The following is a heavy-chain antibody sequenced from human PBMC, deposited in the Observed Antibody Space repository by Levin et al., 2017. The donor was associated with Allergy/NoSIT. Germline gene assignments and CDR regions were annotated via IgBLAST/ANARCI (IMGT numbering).Heavy chain of an antibody. CDR2: ISYDGSNK. J-gene: IGHJ4*02. D-gene: IGHD3-10*01. CDR1: GFTFSSYG. V-gene: IGHV3-30*18. CDR3: AKVWDYYGSGSYYNAYDY. Sequence: PGGSLRLSCAASGFTFSSYGMHWVRQAPGKGLEWVAVISYDGSNKYYADSVKGRFTISRDNSKNTLYLQMNSLRAEDTAVYYCAKVWDYYGSGSYYNAYDYWGQGTLVTVSS.